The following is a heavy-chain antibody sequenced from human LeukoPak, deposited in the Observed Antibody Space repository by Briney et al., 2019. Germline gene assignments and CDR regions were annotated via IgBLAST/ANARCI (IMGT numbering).Heavy chain of an antibody. Sequence: PGRSLRLSCAGSGFSFSIHGMNSVREAPGKGLGWGSDICGSGGSTYYADSVRGRLTISGDNSRNTPFLRINSLRAQTTAVYSFAHGAMYQLDYWRQGTLVTVSS. D-gene: IGHD2-2*01. V-gene: IGHV3-23*01. J-gene: IGHJ4*02. CDR3: AHGAMYQLDY. CDR1: GFSFSIHG. CDR2: ICGSGGST.